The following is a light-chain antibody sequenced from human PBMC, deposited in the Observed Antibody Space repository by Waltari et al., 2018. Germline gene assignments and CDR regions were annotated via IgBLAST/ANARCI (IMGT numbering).Light chain of an antibody. V-gene: IGKV1-9*01. Sequence: DIQLTKSPSFLSASVGDRVTITCRASQGITSHLAWYQQKSGRAPNFLIYAASTLRRGVPSRFSGSGSGTVFTLTINDLQPEDFATYYCQQLNSYLYSFGQGTEVVMK. J-gene: IGKJ2*01. CDR1: QGITSH. CDR3: QQLNSYLYS. CDR2: AAS.